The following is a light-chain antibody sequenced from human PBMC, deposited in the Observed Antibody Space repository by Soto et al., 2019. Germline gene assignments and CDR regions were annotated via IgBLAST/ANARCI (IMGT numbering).Light chain of an antibody. Sequence: DIPMTQSPSTLSASVGDRVTITCRASQSITNWLAWYQQKPGKAPKLLISDASNLKSGVPSRFSGSGYGTDFTLTISSLQSDDFATYYCQQYNSYPYTFGQGTKLEIK. V-gene: IGKV1-5*01. CDR3: QQYNSYPYT. CDR1: QSITNW. CDR2: DAS. J-gene: IGKJ2*01.